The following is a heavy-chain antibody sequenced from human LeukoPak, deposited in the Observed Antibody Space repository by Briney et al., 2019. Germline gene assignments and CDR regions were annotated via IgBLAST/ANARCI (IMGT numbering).Heavy chain of an antibody. D-gene: IGHD2-8*01. J-gene: IGHJ4*02. V-gene: IGHV1-2*02. CDR2: INPNSGGT. Sequence: ASVKVSCKASGYTFTGYYMHGVRQAPGQGLEWMGWINPNSGGTNYAQKFQGRVTMTRDTSISTAYMELSRLRSDDTAVYYCARDRGVRDIVLMVYANWGQGTLVTVSS. CDR1: GYTFTGYY. CDR3: ARDRGVRDIVLMVYAN.